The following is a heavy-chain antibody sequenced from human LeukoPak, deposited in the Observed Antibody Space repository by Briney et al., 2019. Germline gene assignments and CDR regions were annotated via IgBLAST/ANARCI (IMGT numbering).Heavy chain of an antibody. CDR1: GGSISSYY. CDR2: IYYSGST. V-gene: IGHV4-59*08. Sequence: SETLSLTCTVSGGSISSYYWSWIRQPPGKGLEWIGYIYYSGSTNYNPSLKSRVTISVDTSKNQFSLKLSPVTAADTAVYYCARHASDFWSGYLDYWGQGTLVTVSS. D-gene: IGHD3-3*01. J-gene: IGHJ4*02. CDR3: ARHASDFWSGYLDY.